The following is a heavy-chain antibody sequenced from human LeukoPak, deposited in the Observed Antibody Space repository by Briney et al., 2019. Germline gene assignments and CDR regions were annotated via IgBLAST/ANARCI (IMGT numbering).Heavy chain of an antibody. CDR3: ARSFSDSDHDYYYYYYMDV. CDR1: GFTLSSSA. Sequence: PGGSLRLSCAASGFTLSSSAMSGVRQALGKGLEWVSAISGSGGSTYYADSVKGRFTISRDNSKHTLYLQMNSLGAEDTAVYYCARSFSDSDHDYYYYYYMDVWGKGTTVTVSS. D-gene: IGHD2-21*02. V-gene: IGHV3-23*01. J-gene: IGHJ6*03. CDR2: ISGSGGST.